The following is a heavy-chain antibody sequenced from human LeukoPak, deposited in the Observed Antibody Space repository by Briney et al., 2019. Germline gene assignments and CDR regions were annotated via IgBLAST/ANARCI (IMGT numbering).Heavy chain of an antibody. J-gene: IGHJ4*02. CDR3: AREASPYSSSWYFSY. CDR2: ISYEGSNK. V-gene: IGHV3-30-3*01. Sequence: PGGSLRLPCAASGFTFSSYALHWGRQAPGKVLEWGEVISYEGSNKYYADSVKGRFTISRDNSKNTLYLQMNSLRAEDTAVYYCAREASPYSSSWYFSYWGQGTLATVSS. CDR1: GFTFSSYA. D-gene: IGHD6-13*01.